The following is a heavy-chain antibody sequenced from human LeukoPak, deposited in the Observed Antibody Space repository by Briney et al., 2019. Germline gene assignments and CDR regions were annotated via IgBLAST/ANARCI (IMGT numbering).Heavy chain of an antibody. D-gene: IGHD1-26*01. CDR1: GGSISSGSYY. Sequence: PSETLSLTCTVSGGSISSGSYYWSWIRQPAGKGLEWIGRIYTSGSTNYNPSLKSRVTISVDTSKNQFSLKLSSVTAADTAVYYCASSRIVGAPGYFDYWGQGTLVTVSS. V-gene: IGHV4-61*02. CDR3: ASSRIVGAPGYFDY. CDR2: IYTSGST. J-gene: IGHJ4*02.